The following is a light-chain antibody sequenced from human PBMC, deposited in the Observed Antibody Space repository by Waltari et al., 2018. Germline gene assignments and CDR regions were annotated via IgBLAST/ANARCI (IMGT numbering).Light chain of an antibody. Sequence: EIVLTQSPGTLSLSPGERVTLSCRASQSVGKSLAWYQQKPGQAPRLLIYGASGRATGIPDRFSGGGSGTDFSLTISRLEPEDFAAYHCQHYVSLPVTFGQGTKVEIK. J-gene: IGKJ1*01. V-gene: IGKV3-20*01. CDR2: GAS. CDR1: QSVGKS. CDR3: QHYVSLPVT.